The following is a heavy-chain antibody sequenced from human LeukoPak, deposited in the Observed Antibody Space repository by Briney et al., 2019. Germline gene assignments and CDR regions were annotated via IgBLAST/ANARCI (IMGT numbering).Heavy chain of an antibody. V-gene: IGHV1-8*01. CDR1: GYTFTSYD. Sequence: ASVKVSCKASGYTFTSYDINWVRQATGQGLEWMGWMNPNSGNTGYAQKFQGRVTMTRNTSISTAYMELSSLRSEDTAVYYCARGFPRAYSSSWYYCDYWGQGTLVTVSS. J-gene: IGHJ4*02. CDR2: MNPNSGNT. CDR3: ARGFPRAYSSSWYYCDY. D-gene: IGHD6-13*01.